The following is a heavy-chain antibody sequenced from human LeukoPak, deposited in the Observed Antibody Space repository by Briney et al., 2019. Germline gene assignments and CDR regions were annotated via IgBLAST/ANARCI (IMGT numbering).Heavy chain of an antibody. Sequence: PSETLSLTCTVSGGSISNYYWSWNRQPPGKGLEWIGYIYYSGSTNYNPSLRSRVTISVDSSKNQFSLKLSSVTAADTAVYYCARGGGWYDSWGQGTLVTVSS. J-gene: IGHJ5*01. V-gene: IGHV4-59*01. CDR3: ARGGGWYDS. CDR2: IYYSGST. CDR1: GGSISNYY. D-gene: IGHD4-23*01.